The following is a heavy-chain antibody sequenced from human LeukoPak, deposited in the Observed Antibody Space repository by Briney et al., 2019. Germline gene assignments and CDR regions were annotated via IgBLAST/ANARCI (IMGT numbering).Heavy chain of an antibody. CDR3: ARRDSDSYPNAFDI. Sequence: SETLSLTCTVSGGSISNDYWSWIRQPAGRGLEWIGRFFTSGGTNYNPSLKSRVTFSVDHSKNQFSLRLTSVTSADTAVYYCARRDSDSYPNAFDIWGQGTVVTVSS. CDR2: FFTSGGT. V-gene: IGHV4-4*07. D-gene: IGHD1-26*01. J-gene: IGHJ3*02. CDR1: GGSISNDY.